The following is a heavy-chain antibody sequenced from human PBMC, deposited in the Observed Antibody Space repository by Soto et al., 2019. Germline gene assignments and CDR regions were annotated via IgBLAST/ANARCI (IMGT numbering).Heavy chain of an antibody. CDR3: ARGPIVVVPAAHTPNDAFDI. Sequence: ASVKVSCKASGYTFTSYYMHWVRQAPGQGLEWMGIINPSGGSTSYAQKFQGRVTMTRDTSTSTVYMELSSLRSEDTAVYYCARGPIVVVPAAHTPNDAFDIWGQGTMVTVSS. CDR2: INPSGGST. D-gene: IGHD2-2*01. V-gene: IGHV1-46*03. J-gene: IGHJ3*02. CDR1: GYTFTSYY.